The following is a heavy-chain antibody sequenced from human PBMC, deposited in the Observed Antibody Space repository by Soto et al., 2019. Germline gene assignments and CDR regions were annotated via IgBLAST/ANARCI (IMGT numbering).Heavy chain of an antibody. Sequence: EVQLLESGGGLVQPGGSLRLSCAASGFTFSSYAMSWVRQAPGKVLEWVSAISGSGGSTYYADSVKGRFTISRDNSKNTLYLQMNSLRAEDTAVYYCAKIYYDRIQGNYWGQGTLVTVSS. CDR2: ISGSGGST. CDR1: GFTFSSYA. J-gene: IGHJ4*02. D-gene: IGHD3-22*01. V-gene: IGHV3-23*01. CDR3: AKIYYDRIQGNY.